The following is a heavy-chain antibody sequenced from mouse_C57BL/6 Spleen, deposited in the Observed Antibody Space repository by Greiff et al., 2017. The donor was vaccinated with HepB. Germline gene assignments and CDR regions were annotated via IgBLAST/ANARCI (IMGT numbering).Heavy chain of an antibody. CDR1: GYTFTSYW. Sequence: VQLQQSGAELVKPGASVKMSCKASGYTFTSYWITWVKQRPGQGLEWIGDIYPGSGSTNYNEKFKSKATLTVDTSSSTAYMQLSSLTSEDSAVYYWALNDGYDVSWFAYWGQGTLVTVSA. CDR2: IYPGSGST. D-gene: IGHD2-2*01. J-gene: IGHJ3*01. CDR3: ALNDGYDVSWFAY. V-gene: IGHV1-55*01.